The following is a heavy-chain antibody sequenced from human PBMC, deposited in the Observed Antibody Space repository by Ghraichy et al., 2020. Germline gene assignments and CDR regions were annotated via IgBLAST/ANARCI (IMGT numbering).Heavy chain of an antibody. Sequence: GGSLRLSCAASGFTFSSYWMHWVRQAPGKGLVWVSRINSDASSTSYADSVKGRFTISRDNAKNTLYLQMNSLRAEDTAVYYCARGSEWSSSWHDYWGQGTLVTVSS. D-gene: IGHD6-13*01. CDR3: ARGSEWSSSWHDY. J-gene: IGHJ4*02. V-gene: IGHV3-74*01. CDR2: INSDASST. CDR1: GFTFSSYW.